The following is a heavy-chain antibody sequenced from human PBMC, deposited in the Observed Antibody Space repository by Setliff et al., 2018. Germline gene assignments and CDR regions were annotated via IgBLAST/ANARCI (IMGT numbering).Heavy chain of an antibody. CDR3: ARGCDVCGGGACYTDGPYYFDY. Sequence: SETLSLTCTVSGGSVSSSSYYWGWIRQPPGKGLEWIGEINHSGSNNYNPSLKSRVTISVDTSKNQFSLKLSSVAAADTAVYYCARGCDVCGGGACYTDGPYYFDYWGLGTLVTVSS. D-gene: IGHD2-21*02. CDR1: GGSVSSSSYY. J-gene: IGHJ4*02. CDR2: INHSGSN. V-gene: IGHV4-39*07.